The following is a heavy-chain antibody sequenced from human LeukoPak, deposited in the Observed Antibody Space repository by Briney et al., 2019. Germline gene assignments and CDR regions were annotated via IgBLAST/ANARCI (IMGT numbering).Heavy chain of an antibody. CDR2: IYTSGST. V-gene: IGHV4-4*07. D-gene: IGHD5-12*01. Sequence: SETLSLTCTVSGGSISSCYWSWIRQPAGKGLEWIGRIYTSGSTNYNPSLKSRVTMSVDTSKNQFSLKLSSVTAADTAVYYCARCRRGMYSGYDSLMDVWGKGTTVTVSS. CDR3: ARCRRGMYSGYDSLMDV. CDR1: GGSISSCY. J-gene: IGHJ6*04.